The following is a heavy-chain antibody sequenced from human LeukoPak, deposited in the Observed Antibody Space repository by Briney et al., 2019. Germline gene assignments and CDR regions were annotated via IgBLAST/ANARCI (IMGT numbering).Heavy chain of an antibody. V-gene: IGHV3-30*02. CDR3: AALYDILSRLAFDI. CDR2: IRYDGSNK. J-gene: IGHJ3*02. CDR1: GFTFSSYG. Sequence: GGSLRLSCAASGFTFSSYGMHWVRQAPGRGLEWVAFIRYDGSNKYYADSVKGRFTISGDNSKNTLYLQMNSLRAEDTAVYYCAALYDILSRLAFDIWGQGTVVTVSS. D-gene: IGHD3-9*01.